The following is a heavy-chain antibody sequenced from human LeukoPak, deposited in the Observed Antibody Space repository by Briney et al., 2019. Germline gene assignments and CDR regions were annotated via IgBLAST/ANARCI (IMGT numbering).Heavy chain of an antibody. V-gene: IGHV3-49*03. CDR1: GFTFSDYA. D-gene: IGHD4-11*01. J-gene: IGHJ4*02. CDR3: SRDPTTIARGYFDY. Sequence: GGSLRLXCTASGFTFSDYAMRWFRQAPGKGLDWVGFIRTKAHGGTAEYAASVKDRFTISRDDSKSIAHLQMNSLKIEDTAVYYCSRDPTTIARGYFDYWGQGTLVTVSS. CDR2: IRTKAHGGTA.